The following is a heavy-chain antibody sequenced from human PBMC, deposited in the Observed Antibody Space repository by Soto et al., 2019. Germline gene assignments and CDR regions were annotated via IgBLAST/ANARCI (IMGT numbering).Heavy chain of an antibody. V-gene: IGHV3-30-3*01. D-gene: IGHD2-15*01. CDR2: ISHDGGNK. J-gene: IGHJ4*02. Sequence: ESGGGVVQPGRSLRLSCAASGFTFSNYAMHWVRQAPGKGLEWVAPISHDGGNKNYADSVKGRFIISRDDSKNTLFLEMNSLRPEDTALYYCARDEGGIVVQVAAPFDYWGQGTLLTVSS. CDR1: GFTFSNYA. CDR3: ARDEGGIVVQVAAPFDY.